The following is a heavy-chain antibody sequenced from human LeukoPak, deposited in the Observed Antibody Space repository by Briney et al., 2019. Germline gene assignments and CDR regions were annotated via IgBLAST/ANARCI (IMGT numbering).Heavy chain of an antibody. V-gene: IGHV3-30*18. D-gene: IGHD5-12*01. CDR2: ISYDGSNK. CDR1: GFTFSSYG. J-gene: IGHJ3*02. Sequence: GRSLRLSCAASGFTFSSYGMHWVRQAPGKGLEWVAVISYDGSNKYYADSVKGRFTISRDNSKNTLYLQMNSLRAEDTAVYYCVNLSGYDVGPDAFDIWGQGTRVTVSS. CDR3: VNLSGYDVGPDAFDI.